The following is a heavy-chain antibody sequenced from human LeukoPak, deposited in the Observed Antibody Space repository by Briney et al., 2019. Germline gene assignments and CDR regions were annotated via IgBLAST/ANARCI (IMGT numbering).Heavy chain of an antibody. Sequence: ESGPALVKPTQTLTLTCTFSGFSLSTSGMCVSWIRQPPGKALEWLALIDWDDDKYYSTSLKTRLTISKDTSKNQVVLTVTNMDPVDTATYYCARMTGIAAAGTGGGYFDYWGQGTLVTVSS. CDR1: GFSLSTSGMC. V-gene: IGHV2-70*01. J-gene: IGHJ4*02. CDR3: ARMTGIAAAGTGGGYFDY. D-gene: IGHD6-13*01. CDR2: IDWDDDK.